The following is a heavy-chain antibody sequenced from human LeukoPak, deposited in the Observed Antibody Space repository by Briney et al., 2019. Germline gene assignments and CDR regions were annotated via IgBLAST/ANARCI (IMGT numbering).Heavy chain of an antibody. V-gene: IGHV1-2*04. CDR2: INPNSGGT. CDR3: ARGTTWIQLWLWDY. CDR1: GYTFTGYY. Sequence: ASVKVSCKASGYTFTGYYMHRVRQAPGQGLEWMGWINPNSGGTNYAQKFQGWVTMTRDTSISTAYMELSRLRSDDTAVYYCARGTTWIQLWLWDYWGQGTLVTVSS. J-gene: IGHJ4*02. D-gene: IGHD5-18*01.